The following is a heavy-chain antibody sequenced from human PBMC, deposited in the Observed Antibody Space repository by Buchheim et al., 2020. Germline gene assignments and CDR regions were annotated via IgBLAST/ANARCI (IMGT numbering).Heavy chain of an antibody. D-gene: IGHD3-10*01. V-gene: IGHV2-70*15. CDR3: ARMGDYRGITRGGFDY. J-gene: IGHJ4*02. Sequence: QVALRESGPALVKPTQTLMLTCTFSGFSLTTNRMSVSWIRQPPGKALEWLARVDWDNDKYYNASLKTRLTISKDTSRNQVVLAMTNVDPLDTATYFCARMGDYRGITRGGFDYWGQGTL. CDR2: VDWDNDK. CDR1: GFSLTTNRMS.